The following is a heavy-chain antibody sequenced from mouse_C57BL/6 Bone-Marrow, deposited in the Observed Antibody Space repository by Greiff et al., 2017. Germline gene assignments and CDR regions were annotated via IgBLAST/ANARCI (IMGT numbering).Heavy chain of an antibody. CDR2: INPGSGGT. J-gene: IGHJ4*01. CDR1: GYAFTNYL. CDR3: ATLRRGMDY. Sequence: VQLKESGAELVRPGTSVKVSCKASGYAFTNYLIEWVKQRPGQGLEWIGVINPGSGGTNYNEKFKGKATLTADKSSSTAYMQLSSLTSEDSAVYFCATLRRGMDYWGQGTSVTVSS. D-gene: IGHD2-12*01. V-gene: IGHV1-54*01.